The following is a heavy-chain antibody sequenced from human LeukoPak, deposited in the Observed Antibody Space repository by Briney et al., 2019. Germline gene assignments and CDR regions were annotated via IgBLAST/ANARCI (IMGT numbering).Heavy chain of an antibody. CDR2: ISYDGSNK. CDR3: AKDLGRGYGMDV. CDR1: GFAFSSYG. V-gene: IGHV3-30*18. D-gene: IGHD1-26*01. Sequence: SGRSLRLSCAASGFAFSSYGMHWVRQAPGKGLEWVAVISYDGSNKYYADSVKGRFTISRDNSKNTLYPQMNSLRAEDTAVYYCAKDLGRGYGMDVWGQGTTVTVSS. J-gene: IGHJ6*02.